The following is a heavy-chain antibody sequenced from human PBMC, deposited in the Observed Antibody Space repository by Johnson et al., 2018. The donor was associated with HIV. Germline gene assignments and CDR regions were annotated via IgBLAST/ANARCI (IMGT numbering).Heavy chain of an antibody. CDR2: ISYDGNNK. CDR3: ARGSSGSFDL. D-gene: IGHD3-10*01. J-gene: IGHJ3*01. V-gene: IGHV3-30*14. CDR1: GFTFSSYA. Sequence: QVQLVESGGGVVQPGRSLRLSCAASGFTFSSYAMHWVRQAPGKGLEWVAIISYDGNNKYYTDSVKDRFTISRDSSKNAVYLQMSSLRAEDTALYYCARGSSGSFDLWGRGTMVTVSS.